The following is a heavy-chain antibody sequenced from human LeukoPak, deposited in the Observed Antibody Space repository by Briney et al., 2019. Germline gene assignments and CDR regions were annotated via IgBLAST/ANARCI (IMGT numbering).Heavy chain of an antibody. CDR2: ISWNSGSI. Sequence: GGSLRLSCAASGFTFDDYAMHWVRQAPGKGLEWVSGISWNSGSIGYADSVKGRFTISRDNAKNSLYLQMNSLRAEDTALYYCAKAEQWLYYFDYWGQGTLVTVSS. V-gene: IGHV3-9*01. D-gene: IGHD6-19*01. CDR1: GFTFDDYA. CDR3: AKAEQWLYYFDY. J-gene: IGHJ4*02.